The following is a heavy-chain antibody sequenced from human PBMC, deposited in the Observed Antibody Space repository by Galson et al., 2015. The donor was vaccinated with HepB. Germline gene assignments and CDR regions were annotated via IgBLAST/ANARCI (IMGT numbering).Heavy chain of an antibody. CDR3: AKEGDGTGDYSWFDP. CDR2: ISGGGGST. CDR1: GFSFSSFA. J-gene: IGHJ5*02. D-gene: IGHD4-17*01. V-gene: IGHV3-23*01. Sequence: SLRLSCAASGFSFSSFAMSWVRQAPGQGLEWVSTISGGGGSTYYADSMEGRFTISRDNFRNTLYLQMNSLRAEDTAAYYCAKEGDGTGDYSWFDPWGQGTLVAVSS.